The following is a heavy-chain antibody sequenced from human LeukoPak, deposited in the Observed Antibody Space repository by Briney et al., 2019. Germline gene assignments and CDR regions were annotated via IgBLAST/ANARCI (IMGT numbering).Heavy chain of an antibody. D-gene: IGHD3-16*01. V-gene: IGHV1-8*01. CDR1: GYTFTNYD. CDR3: ARVPRELGGY. J-gene: IGHJ4*02. CDR2: MNPNSGIT. Sequence: GASVKVSCKASGYTFTNYDINWVRQATGQELEWMGYMNPNSGITTYAQKFQGRVTMTRNTSISTAYMELSSLRSEDTAVYYCARVPRELGGYWGQGTLVTVSS.